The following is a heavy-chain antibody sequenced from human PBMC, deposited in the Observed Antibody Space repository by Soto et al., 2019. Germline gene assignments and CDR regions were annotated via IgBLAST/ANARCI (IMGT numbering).Heavy chain of an antibody. Sequence: SETLSLTCTVSGGSISRYYWSWIRQPPGKGLEWIGCIYYSGSTNYNPSLKSRVTISVDTSKNQFSLKLNSVTAADTALYYCARAYDSSGYYYRGSDYWGQGTLVTVSS. V-gene: IGHV4-59*08. D-gene: IGHD3-22*01. J-gene: IGHJ4*02. CDR3: ARAYDSSGYYYRGSDY. CDR1: GGSISRYY. CDR2: IYYSGST.